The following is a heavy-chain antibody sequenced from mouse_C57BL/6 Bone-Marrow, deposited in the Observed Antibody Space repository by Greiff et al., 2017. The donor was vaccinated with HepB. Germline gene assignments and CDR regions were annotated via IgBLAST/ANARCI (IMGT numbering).Heavy chain of an antibody. V-gene: IGHV5-9-1*02. Sequence: DVMLVESWEGLVKPGGSLKLSCAASGFTFSSYAMSWVRQTPEKRLEWVAYISSGGDYIYYADTVKGRFTISRDNARNTLYLQMSSLKSEDTAMYYCTRETTVARMDYWGQGTSVTVSS. J-gene: IGHJ4*01. D-gene: IGHD1-1*01. CDR3: TRETTVARMDY. CDR2: ISSGGDYI. CDR1: GFTFSSYA.